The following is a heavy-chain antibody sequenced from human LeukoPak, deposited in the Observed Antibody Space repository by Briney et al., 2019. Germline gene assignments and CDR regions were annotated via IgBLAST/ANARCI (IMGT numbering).Heavy chain of an antibody. Sequence: GGSLRLSCAASGFTFSSYGMHWVRQAPGQGLEWVAVIWYDGSNKYYADSVKGRFTISRDNSKNTLYLQMNSLRAEDTAVYYCARDLGSLNYYDSSGYYDYWGQGTLVTVSS. V-gene: IGHV3-33*01. D-gene: IGHD3-22*01. CDR2: IWYDGSNK. J-gene: IGHJ4*02. CDR1: GFTFSSYG. CDR3: ARDLGSLNYYDSSGYYDY.